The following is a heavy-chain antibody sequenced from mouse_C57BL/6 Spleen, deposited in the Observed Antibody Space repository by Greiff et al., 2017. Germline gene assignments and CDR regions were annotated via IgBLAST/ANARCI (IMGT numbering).Heavy chain of an antibody. CDR3: ARHGYYGSSSAWFAY. CDR2: ISGGGGNT. CDR1: GFTFSSYT. D-gene: IGHD1-1*01. Sequence: EVQGVESGGGLVKPGGSLKLSCAASGFTFSSYTMSWVRQTPEKRLEWVATISGGGGNTYYPDSVKGRFTISRDNAKNTLYLQMSSLRSEDTALYYCARHGYYGSSSAWFAYWGQGTLVTVSA. J-gene: IGHJ3*01. V-gene: IGHV5-9*01.